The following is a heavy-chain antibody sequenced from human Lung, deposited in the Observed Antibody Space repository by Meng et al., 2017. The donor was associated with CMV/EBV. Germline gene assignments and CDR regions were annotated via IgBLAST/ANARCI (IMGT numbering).Heavy chain of an antibody. CDR1: GGSVSSGSYY. CDR2: IYYSGST. CDR3: ARGFRGGYYYYYGMAV. V-gene: IGHV4-61*01. J-gene: IGHJ6*02. Sequence: SCTVSGGSVSSGSYYWSWIRQPPGKGLEWIGYIYYSGSTNYNPSLKSRVTISVDTSKNQFSLKLSSVTAADTAVYYCARGFRGGYYYYYGMAVWGQWTXVTVSS. D-gene: IGHD2-15*01.